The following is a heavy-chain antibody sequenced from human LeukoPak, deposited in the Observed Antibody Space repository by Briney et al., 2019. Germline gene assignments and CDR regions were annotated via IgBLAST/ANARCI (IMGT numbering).Heavy chain of an antibody. D-gene: IGHD4-17*01. CDR1: GGSFSSTNYY. J-gene: IGHJ4*02. Sequence: SETLSLTCTVSGGSFSSTNYYWGWIRRPPGKGLEWIGSIFYSGSTYYNPSLKSRVTISVDTSKNHISLRMSSVTAADTAVYYCARHPSMTTALFDYWGQGTLVTASS. V-gene: IGHV4-39*01. CDR2: IFYSGST. CDR3: ARHPSMTTALFDY.